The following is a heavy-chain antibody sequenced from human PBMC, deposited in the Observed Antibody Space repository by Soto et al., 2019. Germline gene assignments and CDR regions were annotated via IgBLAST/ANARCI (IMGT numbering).Heavy chain of an antibody. CDR3: AKNGQPPYYYYGMDV. D-gene: IGHD2-8*01. V-gene: IGHV1-18*01. Sequence: QGQLVQSGAEVKKPGASVKASCKASGYAFTRYGISWVRQAPGQGLEWMGWISGYNGDTKYAQKFQGRVTMTIDTSTTTTYMELRSLTSDDTAVYYCAKNGQPPYYYYGMDVWGQGTTVTVSS. CDR1: GYAFTRYG. J-gene: IGHJ6*02. CDR2: ISGYNGDT.